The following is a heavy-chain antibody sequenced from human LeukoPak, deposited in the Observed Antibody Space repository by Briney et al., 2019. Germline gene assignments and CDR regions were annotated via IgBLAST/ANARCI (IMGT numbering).Heavy chain of an antibody. CDR2: IYHSGST. CDR3: ASGNTGYDRDSFDI. Sequence: SQTLSLTCAVSGGSISSGGYSWSWVRQPPGEGLEWVGYIYHSGSTYYNPSLQSRVTISLDRSKNQYSLKLSSMTAADAAVYYCASGNTGYDRDSFDIWGQGTMVTVSS. V-gene: IGHV4-30-2*01. J-gene: IGHJ3*02. CDR1: GGSISSGGYS. D-gene: IGHD5-12*01.